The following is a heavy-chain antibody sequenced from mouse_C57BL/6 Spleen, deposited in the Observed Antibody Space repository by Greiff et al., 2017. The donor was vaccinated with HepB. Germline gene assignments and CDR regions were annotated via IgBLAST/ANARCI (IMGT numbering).Heavy chain of an antibody. D-gene: IGHD2-5*01. CDR3: AQLTIVTPFDY. J-gene: IGHJ2*01. Sequence: QVQLQQSGAELARPGASVKLSCKASGYTFTSYGISWVKQRTGQGLEWIGEIYPRSGNTYYNEKFKGKATLTADKSSSTAYMELRSLTSEDSAVYFYAQLTIVTPFDYWGQGTTLTVSS. V-gene: IGHV1-81*01. CDR2: IYPRSGNT. CDR1: GYTFTSYG.